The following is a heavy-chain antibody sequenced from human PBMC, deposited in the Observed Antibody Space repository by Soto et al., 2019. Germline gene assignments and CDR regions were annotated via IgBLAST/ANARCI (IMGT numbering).Heavy chain of an antibody. D-gene: IGHD1-26*01. Sequence: ASVKFSFKASGYTFTSYGISWVRQAPGQVLDWMGWISAYNGNTNCAQKLQGRVTMTTDTSTRTAYMELRSLRSDDTAVYYCARDNSGSYFGVMDDWGQGTTVTVSS. V-gene: IGHV1-18*04. CDR3: ARDNSGSYFGVMDD. CDR1: GYTFTSYG. CDR2: ISAYNGNT. J-gene: IGHJ6*02.